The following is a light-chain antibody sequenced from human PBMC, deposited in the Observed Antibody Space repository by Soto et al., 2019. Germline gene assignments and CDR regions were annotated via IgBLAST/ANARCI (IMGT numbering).Light chain of an antibody. CDR3: QQRSNWPPIT. Sequence: EIVLTQSPATLSLSPGERATLSCRASQSVSSYLVWYQQKPGQAPRLLIYDAPNRATGIPARFSGSGSGTDFTLTISSLEPEDFALYYCQQRSNWPPITFGQGTRLEIK. J-gene: IGKJ5*01. CDR2: DAP. V-gene: IGKV3-11*01. CDR1: QSVSSY.